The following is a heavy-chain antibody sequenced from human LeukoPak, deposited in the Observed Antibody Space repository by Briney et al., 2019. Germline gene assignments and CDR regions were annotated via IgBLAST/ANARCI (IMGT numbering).Heavy chain of an antibody. Sequence: SETLSLTCTVSGGSISSYYWGWIRQPPGKGLEWIGSIYYSGSTYYNPSLKSRVTISVDTSKDQFSLKLSSVTAADTAVYYCARGDRAEMLLNDYWGQGTLVTVSS. CDR2: IYYSGST. V-gene: IGHV4-39*07. CDR3: ARGDRAEMLLNDY. D-gene: IGHD1-26*01. CDR1: GGSISSYY. J-gene: IGHJ4*02.